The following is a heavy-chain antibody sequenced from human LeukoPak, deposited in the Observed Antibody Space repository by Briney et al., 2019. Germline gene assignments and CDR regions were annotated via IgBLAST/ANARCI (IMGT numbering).Heavy chain of an antibody. D-gene: IGHD4-11*01. CDR3: ARDPLKAPDRLTVTGDY. V-gene: IGHV3-33*01. J-gene: IGHJ4*02. CDR2: IWHDGSHK. CDR1: GFAFNTYA. Sequence: PGRSLRLSCAASGFAFNTYAMHWVRQAPGQGLEWVALIWHDGSHKFYSNSVRGQFTISRDNSKNTLYLQMNSLRAEDTAVYYCARDPLKAPDRLTVTGDYWGQGTLVTVSS.